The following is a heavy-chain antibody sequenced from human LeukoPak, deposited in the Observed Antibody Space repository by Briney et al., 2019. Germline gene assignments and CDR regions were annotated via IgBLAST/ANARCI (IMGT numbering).Heavy chain of an antibody. Sequence: PSETLSLTCSVSGGSISSGYWWSWVRQPPGKGLEWIGEISHSGSTNYNPSLRSRVTISVDKSKNQFSLKLRSVTAADTAVYYCARINIAADGNPLDYWGQGTLVTVSS. J-gene: IGHJ4*02. D-gene: IGHD6-13*01. CDR3: ARINIAADGNPLDY. CDR1: GGSISSGYW. V-gene: IGHV4-4*02. CDR2: ISHSGST.